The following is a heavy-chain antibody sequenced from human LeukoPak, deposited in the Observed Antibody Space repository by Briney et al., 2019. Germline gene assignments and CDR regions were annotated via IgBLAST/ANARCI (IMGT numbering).Heavy chain of an antibody. CDR3: ARDQWLQSDYYMDV. Sequence: GSSVKVSCKASGGTFSSYAINWVRQAPGQGLKWMGGIIPIFGTANYAQKFQGRVTITADEYTSTAYMELSSLRAEDTAVYYCARDQWLQSDYYMDVWGKGTTVTVSS. J-gene: IGHJ6*03. CDR1: GGTFSSYA. D-gene: IGHD5-18*01. CDR2: IIPIFGTA. V-gene: IGHV1-69*01.